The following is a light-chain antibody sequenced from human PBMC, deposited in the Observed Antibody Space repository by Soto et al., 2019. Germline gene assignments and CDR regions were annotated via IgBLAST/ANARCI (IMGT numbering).Light chain of an antibody. J-gene: IGKJ2*01. CDR3: QQYYNLPYT. CDR2: DAS. Sequence: DIQMTQSPSSLSASVGDRVTITCQASQDISNYLNWYQQKPGKAPKLLIYDASNLETGVPSRFSGSGSATDFTFTISSLQPEDITTYYYQQYYNLPYTFGQGTKLEIK. CDR1: QDISNY. V-gene: IGKV1-33*01.